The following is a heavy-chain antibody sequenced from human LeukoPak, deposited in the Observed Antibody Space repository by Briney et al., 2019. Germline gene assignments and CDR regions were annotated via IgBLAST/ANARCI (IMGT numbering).Heavy chain of an antibody. CDR3: EGGVT. J-gene: IGHJ4*02. CDR1: GFAVSSCW. V-gene: IGHV3-7*04. CDR2: IKQDGSEK. D-gene: IGHD5-18*01. Sequence: GGSLRLSCAVSGFAVSSCWMNWVRQAPGKGLEWVANIKQDGSEKYYVDSVKGRFIISRDNARNSLYLQMNSLRVEDTAVYYCEGGVTWGQGTLVTVSS.